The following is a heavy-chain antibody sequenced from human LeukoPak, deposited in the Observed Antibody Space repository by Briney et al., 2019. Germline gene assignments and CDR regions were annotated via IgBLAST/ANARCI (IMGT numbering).Heavy chain of an antibody. J-gene: IGHJ4*02. D-gene: IGHD3-16*01. Sequence: SETLSLTCAVYGGSFSGYYWSWIRQPPGKGLEWIGEINHSGSTNYNPSLKSRVTISVDTSKNQFSLKLNSVTAADTAVYYCARASMGRRLPSTAYYFDYWGQGTLVTVSS. CDR3: ARASMGRRLPSTAYYFDY. CDR1: GGSFSGYY. V-gene: IGHV4-34*01. CDR2: INHSGST.